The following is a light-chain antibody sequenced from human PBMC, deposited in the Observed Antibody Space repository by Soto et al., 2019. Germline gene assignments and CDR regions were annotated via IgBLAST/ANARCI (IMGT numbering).Light chain of an antibody. CDR2: ATS. CDR3: QKYNSAPLT. V-gene: IGKV1-27*01. Sequence: DVQMTQSPSSLSAFVGDRVTITFRASQGIAPYLAWFQQKPGKVPKLLIYATSTLQSGVPSRFSGSGSVTDFTLTVTSMQPEDVGTYYCQKYNSAPLTFSGGTKVEIK. CDR1: QGIAPY. J-gene: IGKJ4*01.